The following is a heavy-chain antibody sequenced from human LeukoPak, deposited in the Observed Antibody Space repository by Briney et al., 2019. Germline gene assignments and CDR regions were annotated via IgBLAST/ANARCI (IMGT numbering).Heavy chain of an antibody. CDR1: GGSIGSYY. CDR2: THYSGST. Sequence: PSETLSLTCTVSGGSIGSYYWSWIRQPPGKGLEGIGYTHYSGSTNYNPSLKSRVTMSVDTSKTQFTLKVTSVTAADTAGYYCARCSSNNRGYNYMDDWGKGTTVTVSS. D-gene: IGHD6-13*01. J-gene: IGHJ6*03. CDR3: ARCSSNNRGYNYMDD. V-gene: IGHV4-59*01.